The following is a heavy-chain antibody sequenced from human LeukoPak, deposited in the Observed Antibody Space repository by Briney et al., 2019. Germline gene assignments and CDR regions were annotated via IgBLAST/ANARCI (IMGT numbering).Heavy chain of an antibody. D-gene: IGHD6-19*01. CDR3: TRGSSGRRDN. Sequence: ASVKVSCKASGYTFTSRDINWERQATGQGLEWMGWMNPNSGNTGYGQSFQCRITMTRDISIGTAYRELSNLTSEDKAIYYCTRGSSGRRDNWGQGTLVTVSA. CDR1: GYTFTSRD. V-gene: IGHV1-8*02. J-gene: IGHJ4*02. CDR2: MNPNSGNT.